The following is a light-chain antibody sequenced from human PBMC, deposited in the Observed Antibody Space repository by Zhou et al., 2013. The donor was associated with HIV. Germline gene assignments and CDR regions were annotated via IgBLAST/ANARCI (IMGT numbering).Light chain of an antibody. V-gene: IGKV3-15*01. Sequence: EIMMTQSPATLSVSPGERATLSCRASQSIGNNLAWYQQKPGQTPRLIIYTASTRATDTPARFSGSGSGTEFTLTISKVQSEDFAVYYCQQYNTWPYTFGQGTKLEIK. CDR2: TAS. J-gene: IGKJ2*01. CDR1: QSIGNN. CDR3: QQYNTWPYT.